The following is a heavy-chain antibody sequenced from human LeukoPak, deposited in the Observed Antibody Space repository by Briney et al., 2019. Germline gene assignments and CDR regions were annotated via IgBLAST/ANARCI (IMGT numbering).Heavy chain of an antibody. CDR3: AKAVDIDI. CDR2: ISYDGSNK. CDR1: GFTFSSYG. V-gene: IGHV3-30*18. Sequence: GGSLRLSCAASGFTFSSYGMHWVRQAPGKGLEWVAVISYDGSNKYYADSVKGRFTISRDNSKNTLYLQMNSLRAEDTAVYYCAKAVDIDIWGQGTMVTVSP. J-gene: IGHJ3*02. D-gene: IGHD5-12*01.